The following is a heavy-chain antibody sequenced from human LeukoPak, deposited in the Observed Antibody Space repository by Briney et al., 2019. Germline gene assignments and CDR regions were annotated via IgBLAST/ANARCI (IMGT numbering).Heavy chain of an antibody. V-gene: IGHV3-30*04. J-gene: IGHJ4*02. CDR3: AKGDSYSSGWTFDY. D-gene: IGHD6-19*01. Sequence: GGSLRLSCAASGFTFSSYPMHWVRQTPGKGLEWVAVISYDGSNKYYADSVKGRFTISRDNSKNTLYLQMNSLRAEDTAVYYCAKGDSYSSGWTFDYWGQGTLVTVSS. CDR1: GFTFSSYP. CDR2: ISYDGSNK.